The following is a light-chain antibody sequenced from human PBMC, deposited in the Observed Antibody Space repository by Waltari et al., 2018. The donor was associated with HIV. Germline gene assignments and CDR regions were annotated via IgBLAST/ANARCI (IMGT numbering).Light chain of an antibody. J-gene: IGLJ2*01. V-gene: IGLV1-44*01. CDR3: AVWGDSLNGPV. CDR1: SSNLGSNT. CDR2: SNN. Sequence: QSVLTQPPSASGTPGQRVTISCSGSSSNLGSNTVNWYQQPPGTAPKLLNYSNNQRPAGFPDRFSGSKSGTSASLAISGLQSEDEADYYCAVWGDSLNGPVFGGGTKLTVL.